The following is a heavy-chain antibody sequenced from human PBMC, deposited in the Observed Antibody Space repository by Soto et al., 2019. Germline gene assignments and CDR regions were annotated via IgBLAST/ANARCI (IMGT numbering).Heavy chain of an antibody. J-gene: IGHJ2*01. D-gene: IGHD1-26*01. CDR3: ARGLSGSRDRYFDL. CDR1: GFTFSSYG. V-gene: IGHV3-33*01. CDR2: IWFDGSKK. Sequence: QVQLVESGGGVVQPGTSLRLSCAASGFTFSSYGMHWVRQAPGKGLEWVAVIWFDGSKKYYSDSVKGRFTISRDDFKGTLYLQMNSLRAEDTAVYYCARGLSGSRDRYFDLWGRGTLVTVSS.